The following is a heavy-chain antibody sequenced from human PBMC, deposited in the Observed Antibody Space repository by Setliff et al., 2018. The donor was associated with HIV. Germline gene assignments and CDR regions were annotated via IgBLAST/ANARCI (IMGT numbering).Heavy chain of an antibody. D-gene: IGHD3-3*01. CDR3: ANFPTIFGTSSPLFS. CDR2: VHYSGTT. Sequence: PSETLSLTCSVFGRSITSSYWSWVRQSPGRGLEWIGYVHYSGTTNYNPSLESRVSLSIDTSKNQFSLTLTSLTVADAAVYYCANFPTIFGTSSPLFSWGQGTQVTVSS. CDR1: GRSITSSY. J-gene: IGHJ4*02. V-gene: IGHV4-59*08.